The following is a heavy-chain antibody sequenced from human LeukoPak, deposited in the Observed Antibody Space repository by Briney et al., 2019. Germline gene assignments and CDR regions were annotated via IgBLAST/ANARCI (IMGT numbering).Heavy chain of an antibody. CDR2: IYYSGST. CDR1: GGSISSYY. CDR3: ARSGYSYGADAFDI. J-gene: IGHJ3*02. D-gene: IGHD5-18*01. Sequence: SETLSLTCTVSGGSISSYYWTWIRQPPGKGLEWIGYIYYSGSTNYNPSLKSRVTISVDTSKNQFSLKLSSVTAADTAVYYCARSGYSYGADAFDIWGQGTMVTVSS. V-gene: IGHV4-59*01.